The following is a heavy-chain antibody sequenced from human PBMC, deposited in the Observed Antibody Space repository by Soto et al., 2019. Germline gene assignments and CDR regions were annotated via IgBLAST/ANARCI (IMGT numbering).Heavy chain of an antibody. Sequence: QVQLQQWGAGLLKPSETLSLTCAVYGGSFSGYYWSWIRQPPGKGLEWIGEINHSGSTNYNPSLKSRVTISVDTSKNQFSLKLSSVTAADTAVYYCARAGGARWLQQNWFDPWGQGTLVTVSS. V-gene: IGHV4-34*01. D-gene: IGHD5-12*01. CDR3: ARAGGARWLQQNWFDP. J-gene: IGHJ5*02. CDR2: INHSGST. CDR1: GGSFSGYY.